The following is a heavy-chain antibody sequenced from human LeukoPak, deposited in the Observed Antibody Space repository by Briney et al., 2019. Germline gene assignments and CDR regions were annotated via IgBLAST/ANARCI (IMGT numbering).Heavy chain of an antibody. CDR3: ARGGITGTTNFDY. J-gene: IGHJ4*02. CDR2: FDPKNGET. CDR1: GYTLTELS. Sequence: GVSVKVSCKVSGYTLTELSMHWVRQAPGKGLEWMGGFDPKNGETIYAQKFQGRVTITADKSTSTAYMELSSLRSEDTAVYYCARGGITGTTNFDYWGQGTLVTVSS. D-gene: IGHD1-7*01. V-gene: IGHV1-24*01.